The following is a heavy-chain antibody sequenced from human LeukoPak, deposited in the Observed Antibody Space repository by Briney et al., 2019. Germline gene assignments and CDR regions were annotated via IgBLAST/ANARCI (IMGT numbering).Heavy chain of an antibody. V-gene: IGHV4-39*07. CDR2: TYYSGST. Sequence: SETLSLTCAVSGGSISSNSYYWGWIRQPPGKGLEWIGSTYYSGSTYYNPSLKSRVTISVDTSKNQFSLKLSSVTATDTAVYYCARGFSIDYWGQGTLVTVSS. CDR3: ARGFSIDY. D-gene: IGHD4-11*01. J-gene: IGHJ4*02. CDR1: GGSISSNSYY.